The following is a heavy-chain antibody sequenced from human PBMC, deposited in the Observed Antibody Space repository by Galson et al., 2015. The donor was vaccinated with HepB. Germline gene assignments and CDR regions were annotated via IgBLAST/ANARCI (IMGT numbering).Heavy chain of an antibody. CDR2: ISGSGGST. Sequence: SLRLSCAASGFTFSSYAMSWVRQAPGKGLEWVSAISGSGGSTYYADSVKGRFTISRDNSKNTLYLQMNSLRAEDTAVYYCAKSLNGPMTPLDYWGQGTMVTVSS. CDR1: GFTFSSYA. CDR3: AKSLNGPMTPLDY. V-gene: IGHV3-23*01. D-gene: IGHD3-22*01. J-gene: IGHJ3*01.